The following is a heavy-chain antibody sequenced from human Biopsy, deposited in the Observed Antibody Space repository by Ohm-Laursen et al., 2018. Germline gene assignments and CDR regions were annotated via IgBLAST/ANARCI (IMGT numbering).Heavy chain of an antibody. J-gene: IGHJ6*02. CDR1: GYSVTNDYY. V-gene: IGHV4-38-2*02. D-gene: IGHD5-12*01. CDR3: ARVAGGYAYYYGMDV. Sequence: SDTLSLTCPVSGYSVTNDYYWGWIRQPPGKGLEWIGNIYYDGITYYNPSLKSRVAMSVDTSKNQLSLRMTSATAADTAVYYCARVAGGYAYYYGMDVWGQGTTVTVSS. CDR2: IYYDGIT.